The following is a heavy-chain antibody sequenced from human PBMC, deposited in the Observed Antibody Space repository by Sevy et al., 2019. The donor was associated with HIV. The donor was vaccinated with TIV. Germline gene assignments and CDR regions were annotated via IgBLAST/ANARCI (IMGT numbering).Heavy chain of an antibody. V-gene: IGHV4-34*01. J-gene: IGHJ4*02. CDR3: ARDETGYYGGFDY. CDR1: GGSFSGYY. Sequence: SETLSLTCAVYGGSFSGYYWSWIRQPPGKGLEWIGESNHSGSTNYNPSLKSRVTISVDTSKNQFSLKLSSVTAADTAVYYCARDETGYYGGFDYWGQGTLVTVSS. CDR2: SNHSGST. D-gene: IGHD3-9*01.